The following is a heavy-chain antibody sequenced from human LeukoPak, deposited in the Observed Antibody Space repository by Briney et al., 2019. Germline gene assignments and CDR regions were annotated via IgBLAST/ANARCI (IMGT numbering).Heavy chain of an antibody. V-gene: IGHV4-59*01. CDR3: ARAVTSYYYMDV. CDR2: IYYSGST. D-gene: IGHD2-2*01. Sequence: PSETLSLTCTVSGGSISSYYWSWIRQPPGKGLEWIGSIYYSGSTNYNPSLKSRVTISVDTSKNQFSLKPSSVTAADTAVYYCARAVTSYYYMDVWGKGTTVTISS. CDR1: GGSISSYY. J-gene: IGHJ6*03.